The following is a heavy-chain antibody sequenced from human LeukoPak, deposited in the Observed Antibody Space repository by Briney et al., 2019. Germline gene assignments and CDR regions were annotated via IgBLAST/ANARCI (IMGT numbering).Heavy chain of an antibody. CDR2: IYYSGST. D-gene: IGHD6-19*01. J-gene: IGHJ4*02. CDR3: AREGGAGPSGYYFDY. V-gene: IGHV4-31*03. Sequence: SETLSLTCTVSGGSISSGGYYWSWIRQHPGKGLEWIGYIYYSGSTYYNPSLKSRVTISVDTSKNQFSLKLSSVTAADTAVYYCAREGGAGPSGYYFDYWGQGTLVTVSS. CDR1: GGSISSGGYY.